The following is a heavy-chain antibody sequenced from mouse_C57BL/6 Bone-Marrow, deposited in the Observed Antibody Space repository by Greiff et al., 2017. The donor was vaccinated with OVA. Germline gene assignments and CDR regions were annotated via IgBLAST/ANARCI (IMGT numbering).Heavy chain of an antibody. Sequence: VKLQESGAELAKPGASVKLSCKASGYTFTSYWMHWVKQRPGQGLEWIGYINPSSGYTKYNQKFKDKATLTADKSSSTAYMQLSSLTYEDSAVYYCARSPHYYGSSYRLHWYFDVWGTGTTVTVSS. J-gene: IGHJ1*03. CDR1: GYTFTSYW. CDR2: INPSSGYT. CDR3: ARSPHYYGSSYRLHWYFDV. V-gene: IGHV1-7*01. D-gene: IGHD1-1*01.